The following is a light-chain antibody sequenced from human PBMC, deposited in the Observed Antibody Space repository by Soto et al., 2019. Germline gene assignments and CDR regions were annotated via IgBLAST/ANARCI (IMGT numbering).Light chain of an antibody. CDR3: CSYAGSYTFV. Sequence: QSALTQPRSVPGSPGQSVTISCTGTSSDVGVYNYVSWYQQYPGKAPKIMIYDVSKRPSGVPDRFSGSKSDNTASLTISGFQAEDEADYYCCSYAGSYTFVFGIGTKVTVL. J-gene: IGLJ1*01. V-gene: IGLV2-11*01. CDR2: DVS. CDR1: SSDVGVYNY.